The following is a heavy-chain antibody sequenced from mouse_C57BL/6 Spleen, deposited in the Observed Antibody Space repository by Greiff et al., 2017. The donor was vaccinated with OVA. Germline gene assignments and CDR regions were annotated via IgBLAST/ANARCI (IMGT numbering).Heavy chain of an antibody. V-gene: IGHV1-22*01. CDR2: INPNNGGT. CDR3: ARGVYDYVWYFDV. CDR1: GYTFTDYN. D-gene: IGHD2-4*01. Sequence: EMQLQESGPELVKPGASVKMSCKASGYTFTDYNMHWVKQSHGKSLEWIGYINPNNGGTSYNQKFKGKATLTVNKSSSTAYMELRSLTSEDSAVYYCARGVYDYVWYFDVWGTGTTVTVSS. J-gene: IGHJ1*03.